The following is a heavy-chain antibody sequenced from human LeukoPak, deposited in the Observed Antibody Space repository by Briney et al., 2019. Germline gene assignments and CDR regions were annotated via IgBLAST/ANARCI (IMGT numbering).Heavy chain of an antibody. J-gene: IGHJ3*02. CDR1: GYSISSGYY. CDR3: ARHQWVPAFDI. CDR2: IYHSGST. D-gene: IGHD1-26*01. Sequence: PSETLSLTCTVSGYSISSGYYWGWIRQPPGKGLEWIGSIYHSGSTYYNPSLKSRVTISVDTSKNQFSLKLSSVTAADTAVYYCARHQWVPAFDIWGQGTMVTVSS. V-gene: IGHV4-38-2*02.